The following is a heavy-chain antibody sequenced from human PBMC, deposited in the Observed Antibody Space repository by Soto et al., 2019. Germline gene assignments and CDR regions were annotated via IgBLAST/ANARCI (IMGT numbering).Heavy chain of an antibody. V-gene: IGHV3-23*01. CDR3: ARPCSESYYDY. J-gene: IGHJ4*02. CDR1: GFTFSIYA. Sequence: EVQLLESGGGLVQPGGSLRLSCAASGFTFSIYAMRWVRQAPGKGLEWVSAISGSGDTTYYADSVKGRFTISRDNSKNTVYLQMNRVRGEDSAVYYCARPCSESYYDYWGQGTLVTVSS. D-gene: IGHD6-19*01. CDR2: ISGSGDTT.